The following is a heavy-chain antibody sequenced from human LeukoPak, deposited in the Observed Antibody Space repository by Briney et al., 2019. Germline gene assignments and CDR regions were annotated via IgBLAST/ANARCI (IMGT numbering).Heavy chain of an antibody. CDR3: AELGIAMIGGV. D-gene: IGHD3-10*02. V-gene: IGHV3-48*03. J-gene: IGHJ6*04. Sequence: GGSLRLSCAASGFTFSSYEMNWVRQAPGKGLEWVSYISSSGSTIYYADSVKGRFTISRDNAKNSLYLQMNSLRAEDTAVYYCAELGIAMIGGVWGKGTTVTISS. CDR1: GFTFSSYE. CDR2: ISSSGSTI.